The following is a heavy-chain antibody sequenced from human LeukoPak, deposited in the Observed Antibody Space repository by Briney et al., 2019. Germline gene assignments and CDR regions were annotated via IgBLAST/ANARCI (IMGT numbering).Heavy chain of an antibody. Sequence: GGSLRLSCAASGFTFSSYAMSWVRQAPGKGLEWVSAISDSGGSTYYADSVKGRFTISRDNSKNTLYLQMNSLRAEDTAVYYCAKVTLTYYDYVWGSYRSDAFDIWGQGTMVTVSS. D-gene: IGHD3-16*02. CDR2: ISDSGGST. CDR1: GFTFSSYA. J-gene: IGHJ3*02. CDR3: AKVTLTYYDYVWGSYRSDAFDI. V-gene: IGHV3-23*01.